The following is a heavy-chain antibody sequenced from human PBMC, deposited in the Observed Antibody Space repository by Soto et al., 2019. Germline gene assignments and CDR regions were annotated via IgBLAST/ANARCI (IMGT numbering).Heavy chain of an antibody. CDR1: GFTVSSNY. CDR3: ARDRYSSGWLDAFDI. CDR2: IFTGGST. Sequence: EVQLVESGGGLVQPGGSLRLSCAASGFTVSSNYMSWVRQAPGKGLEWVSVIFTGGSTYYADSVKGRFTSSRHSSKNTVYLQMNNLRAEDTAVYYCARDRYSSGWLDAFDIWGQGTMVTVSS. J-gene: IGHJ3*02. V-gene: IGHV3-53*04. D-gene: IGHD6-19*01.